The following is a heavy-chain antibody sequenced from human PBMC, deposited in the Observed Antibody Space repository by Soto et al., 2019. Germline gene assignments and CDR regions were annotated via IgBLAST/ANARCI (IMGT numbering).Heavy chain of an antibody. CDR2: INHSGNI. CDR3: ARGNGMILAVQGDAPDKYYLDS. D-gene: IGHD3-22*01. J-gene: IGHJ4*02. Sequence: QAQLQQWGAGLLKPSETLSVTCAVYGGSFSGYYWSWIRQPPGKGLEWIGEINHSGNINYNPSLKSRVTISVDTSKNQFSLKLRSVTAADTAIYYCARGNGMILAVQGDAPDKYYLDSWSQGTLVTVSS. V-gene: IGHV4-34*02. CDR1: GGSFSGYY.